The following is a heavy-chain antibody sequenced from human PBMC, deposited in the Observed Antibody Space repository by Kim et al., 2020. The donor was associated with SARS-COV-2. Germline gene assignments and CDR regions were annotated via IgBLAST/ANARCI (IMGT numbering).Heavy chain of an antibody. V-gene: IGHV3-23*01. Sequence: GGSLRLSCAASGFTFSSYAMSWVRQAPGKGLEWVSAISGSGGSTYYADSVKGRFTISRDNSKNTLYLQMNSLRAEDTAVYYCAKDLSSGWYYPYFDYWGQGTLVTVSS. CDR3: AKDLSSGWYYPYFDY. CDR1: GFTFSSYA. J-gene: IGHJ4*02. CDR2: ISGSGGST. D-gene: IGHD6-19*01.